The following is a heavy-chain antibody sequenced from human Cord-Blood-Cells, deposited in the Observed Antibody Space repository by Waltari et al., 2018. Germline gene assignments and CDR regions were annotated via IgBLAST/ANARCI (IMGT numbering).Heavy chain of an antibody. CDR2: INHSGST. D-gene: IGHD6-6*01. Sequence: QVQLQQWGAGLLKPSETLSLTCAAYGGSFSGYYWSWIRQPPGKGLEWIGEINHSGSTNYIPSLKSRVTISVDTSKNQFSLKLSSVTAADTAVYYCATSSSSSVGYWGQGTLVTVSS. CDR3: ATSSSSSVGY. V-gene: IGHV4-34*01. J-gene: IGHJ4*02. CDR1: GGSFSGYY.